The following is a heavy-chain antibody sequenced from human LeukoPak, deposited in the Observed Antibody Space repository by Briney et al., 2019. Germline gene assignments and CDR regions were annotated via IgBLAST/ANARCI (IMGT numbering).Heavy chain of an antibody. CDR2: ISSSSSYI. CDR1: GFIFSSYV. CDR3: ARDWYSSSFGSHY. V-gene: IGHV3-21*01. Sequence: GGSLRLSCAASGFIFSSYVMTWVRQAPGKGLEWVSSISSSSSYIYYADSVKGRFTISRDNAKNSLYLQMNSLRAEDTAVYYCARDWYSSSFGSHYWGQGTLVTVSS. J-gene: IGHJ4*02. D-gene: IGHD6-6*01.